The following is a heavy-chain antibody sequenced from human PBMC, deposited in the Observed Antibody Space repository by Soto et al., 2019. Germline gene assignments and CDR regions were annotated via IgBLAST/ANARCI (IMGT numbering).Heavy chain of an antibody. J-gene: IGHJ4*02. Sequence: SETLSLTCTVSGGSISSYYWSWIRQPPGKGLEWIGYIYYSGSTNYNPSLKSRVTISVDTSKNQFSLKLSSVTAADTAVYYCASVAVAGPYYFDYWGQGTLVTVSS. V-gene: IGHV4-59*01. CDR2: IYYSGST. CDR3: ASVAVAGPYYFDY. D-gene: IGHD6-19*01. CDR1: GGSISSYY.